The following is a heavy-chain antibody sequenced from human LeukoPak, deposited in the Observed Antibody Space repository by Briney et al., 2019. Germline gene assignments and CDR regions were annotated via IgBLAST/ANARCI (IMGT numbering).Heavy chain of an antibody. CDR3: ASLGGVRDPFYYFDY. CDR2: ISGSSSTI. CDR1: GFTFSSYS. D-gene: IGHD3-10*01. Sequence: PGGSLRLSCAASGFTFSSYSMNWVRQAPGKGLERVSYISGSSSTIYYADSGKGRFTISRDNTKNSLYLQMNSLRAEDTAVYYCASLGGVRDPFYYFDYWGQGTLVTVSS. V-gene: IGHV3-48*04. J-gene: IGHJ4*02.